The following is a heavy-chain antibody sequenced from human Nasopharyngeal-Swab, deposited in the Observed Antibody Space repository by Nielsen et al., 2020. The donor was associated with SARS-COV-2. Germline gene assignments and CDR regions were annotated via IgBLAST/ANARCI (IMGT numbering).Heavy chain of an antibody. D-gene: IGHD3-3*02. Sequence: WIRQPPGKGLEWVANIKQDGSEKYYVDSVKGRFTISRDNAKNSLYLQMNSLRAEDTAVYYCARVGSIFRVVMGENFDYWGQGTLVTVSS. V-gene: IGHV3-7*01. CDR3: ARVGSIFRVVMGENFDY. CDR2: IKQDGSEK. J-gene: IGHJ4*02.